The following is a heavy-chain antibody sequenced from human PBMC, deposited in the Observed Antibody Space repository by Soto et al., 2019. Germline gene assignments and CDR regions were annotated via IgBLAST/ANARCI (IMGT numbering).Heavy chain of an antibody. J-gene: IGHJ4*02. CDR2: VNQDGGET. D-gene: IGHD3-3*01. CDR3: ASTILIRYFDN. CDR1: GFTFSHYR. Sequence: PGGSLRLSCGASGFTFSHYRMSWVRQAPGKGLEWVAFVNQDGGETHYADSVKGRFTVSRDNAKRLVFLEMKSVRVEDTAIYCCASTILIRYFDNWGQGTQVTVSS. V-gene: IGHV3-7*03.